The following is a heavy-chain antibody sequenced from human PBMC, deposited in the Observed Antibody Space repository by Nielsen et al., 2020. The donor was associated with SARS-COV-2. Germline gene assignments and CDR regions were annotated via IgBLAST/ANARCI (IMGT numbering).Heavy chain of an antibody. CDR2: INHSGST. J-gene: IGHJ4*02. D-gene: IGHD3-22*01. Sequence: SETLSLTCTVSGGSVSSGSYYWSWIRQPPGKGLEWIGEINHSGSTNYNPSLKSRVTISVDTSKNQFSLKLSSVTAADTAVYYCASDYYDSSGYYYSWGQGTLVTVSS. CDR3: ASDYYDSSGYYYS. V-gene: IGHV4-39*07. CDR1: GGSVSSGSYY.